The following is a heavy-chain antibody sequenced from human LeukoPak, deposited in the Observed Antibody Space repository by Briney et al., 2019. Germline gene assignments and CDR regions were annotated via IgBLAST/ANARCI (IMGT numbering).Heavy chain of an antibody. D-gene: IGHD4-17*01. Sequence: PEGSLRLSCAASGFTFSSYWMSWVRQAPGKGLEWVANIKQDGSEKYYVDSVKGRFTISRDNAKNPLYLQMNSLRAEDMAVYYCARDRAVTRFDPWGQGTLVTVSS. CDR3: ARDRAVTRFDP. V-gene: IGHV3-7*01. CDR2: IKQDGSEK. CDR1: GFTFSSYW. J-gene: IGHJ5*02.